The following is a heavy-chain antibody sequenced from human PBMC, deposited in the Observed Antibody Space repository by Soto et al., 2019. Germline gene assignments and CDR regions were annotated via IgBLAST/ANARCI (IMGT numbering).Heavy chain of an antibody. CDR3: ARETPLIQLPMSFYYYYGMDV. D-gene: IGHD5-18*01. CDR1: GFTFSSYA. CDR2: ISYDGSNK. V-gene: IGHV3-30-3*01. J-gene: IGHJ6*02. Sequence: PGGSLRLSCAASGFTFSSYAMHWVRQAPGKGLEWVAVISYDGSNKYYADSVKGRFTISRDNSKNTLYLQMNSLRAEDTAVYYWARETPLIQLPMSFYYYYGMDVWGQGTTVTVSS.